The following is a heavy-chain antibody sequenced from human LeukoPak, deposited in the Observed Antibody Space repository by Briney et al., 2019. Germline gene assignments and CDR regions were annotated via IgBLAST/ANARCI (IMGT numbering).Heavy chain of an antibody. V-gene: IGHV3-30-3*02. Sequence: GRSLRLSCAASGFTFSSYAMHWVRQAPGKGLEWVAVISYDGSNKYYADSVKGRFTISRDNSKNTLYLQMNSLRAEDTAVYYCAKLRQWLASYWGQGTLVTVSS. CDR1: GFTFSSYA. D-gene: IGHD6-19*01. CDR2: ISYDGSNK. J-gene: IGHJ4*02. CDR3: AKLRQWLASY.